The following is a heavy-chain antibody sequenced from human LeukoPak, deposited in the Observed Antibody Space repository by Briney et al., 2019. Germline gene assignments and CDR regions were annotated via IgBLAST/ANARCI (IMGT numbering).Heavy chain of an antibody. CDR2: IYSSGST. CDR3: AREVASLDY. CDR1: GGSISSSSYY. Sequence: TSETLSLTCTVSGGSISSSSYYWGWIRQPAGKGLEWIGLIYSSGSTNYNPSLKSRVTMSVDTSKNQFSLKLSSVTAADTAFYYCAREVASLDYWGQGTLVTVSS. J-gene: IGHJ4*02. V-gene: IGHV4-61*02. D-gene: IGHD2-21*01.